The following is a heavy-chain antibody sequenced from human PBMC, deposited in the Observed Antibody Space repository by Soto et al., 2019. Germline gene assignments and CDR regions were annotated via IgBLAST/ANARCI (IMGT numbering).Heavy chain of an antibody. J-gene: IGHJ1*01. CDR1: GFTSSTYW. V-gene: IGHV3-7*03. D-gene: IGHD2-8*01. CDR3: ARVGCTTSNCFCGC. CDR2: IKPEGSGE. Sequence: GGSLRLSCAASGFTSSTYWMSWVCQAPGKGLEWVANIKPEGSGEYYMDSVKGRFTISRDNDKSSRDRQMNSLRIEDTAMYYFARVGCTTSNCFCGCWGQRCLVTVSS.